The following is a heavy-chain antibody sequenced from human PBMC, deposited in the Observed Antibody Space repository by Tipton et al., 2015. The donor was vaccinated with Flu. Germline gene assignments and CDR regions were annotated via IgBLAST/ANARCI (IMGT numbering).Heavy chain of an antibody. Sequence: RSLRLSCTTSGIRFGDYAVSWFRQAPGKGLEWLGFIRSKTFGGTIEYAASVRGRFTVSRDDSKSIGYLEMSSLKTGDTALYYCHVYQSLYWGQGTRVTVSS. V-gene: IGHV3-49*03. CDR3: HVYQSLY. CDR2: IRSKTFGGTI. CDR1: GIRFGDYA. D-gene: IGHD2-2*01. J-gene: IGHJ4*02.